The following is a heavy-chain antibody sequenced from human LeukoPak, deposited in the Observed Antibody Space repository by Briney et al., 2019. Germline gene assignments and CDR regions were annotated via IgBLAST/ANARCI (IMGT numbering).Heavy chain of an antibody. Sequence: GGSLRPSCAASGFTFSSYAMSWVRQAPGKGLEWVSAISGSGDSTYYADSVRGRFTISRDNSKNTLYLQMNSLRAEDTAVYYCAKARGGPLADYSDYPLDYWGQGALVTVSS. J-gene: IGHJ4*02. D-gene: IGHD4-11*01. CDR2: ISGSGDST. CDR1: GFTFSSYA. V-gene: IGHV3-23*01. CDR3: AKARGGPLADYSDYPLDY.